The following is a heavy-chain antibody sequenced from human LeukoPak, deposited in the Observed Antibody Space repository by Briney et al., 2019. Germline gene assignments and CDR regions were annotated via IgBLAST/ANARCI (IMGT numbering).Heavy chain of an antibody. CDR3: ARGVLGAAGTYYYYYMDV. D-gene: IGHD6-13*01. V-gene: IGHV1-69*05. CDR1: GGTFSSYA. Sequence: SVRVSYKASGGTFSSYAISWVRQAPGQGLEWMRGIIPIFGIANYAQKFQGRVTITTDESTSTAYMELSSLRSEDTAVYYCARGVLGAAGTYYYYYMDVWGKGTTVTVSS. J-gene: IGHJ6*03. CDR2: IIPIFGIA.